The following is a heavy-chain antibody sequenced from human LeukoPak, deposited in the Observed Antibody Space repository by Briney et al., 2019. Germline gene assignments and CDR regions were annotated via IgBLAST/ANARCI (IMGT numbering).Heavy chain of an antibody. CDR2: INPSGGST. CDR1: GYTFTSYY. J-gene: IGHJ4*02. V-gene: IGHV1-46*01. CDR3: ARLSGGYCSGGSCYDDY. Sequence: ASAKVSCKASGYTFTSYYMHWGRQAPGQGLEWMGIINPSGGSTGYAQKFQGRVTMTRDMSTGTVYRELSSLRSEDTAVYYCARLSGGYCSGGSCYDDYWGQGTLVTVSS. D-gene: IGHD2-15*01.